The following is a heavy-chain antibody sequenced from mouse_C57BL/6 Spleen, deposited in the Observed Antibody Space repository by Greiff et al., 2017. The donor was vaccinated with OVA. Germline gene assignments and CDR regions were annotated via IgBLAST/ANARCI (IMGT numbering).Heavy chain of an antibody. CDR3: TTGGILRRFAY. CDR1: GFNIKDDY. CDR2: IDPENGDT. V-gene: IGHV14-4*01. D-gene: IGHD2-4*01. J-gene: IGHJ3*01. Sequence: EVQLQESGAELVRPGASVKLSCTASGFNIKDDYMHWVKQRPEQGLEWIGWIDPENGDTEYASKFQGKATITADTSSNTAYLQLSSLTSEDTAVYYCTTGGILRRFAYWGQGTLVTVSA.